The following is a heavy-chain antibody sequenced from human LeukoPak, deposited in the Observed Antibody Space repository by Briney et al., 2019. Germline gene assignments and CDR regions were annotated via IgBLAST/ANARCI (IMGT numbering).Heavy chain of an antibody. Sequence: PSETLSLTCSVSGGSISSGYWSWIRQPPGKGLEWIAYIYNSGRSNYNPSLKMRVTISLDTSKNQFSLKLSSVTAADTAVYYCAGGSGASWFDPWGQGTLVTVSS. V-gene: IGHV4-59*01. J-gene: IGHJ5*02. CDR2: IYNSGRS. CDR1: GGSISSGY. CDR3: AGGSGASWFDP. D-gene: IGHD2-8*02.